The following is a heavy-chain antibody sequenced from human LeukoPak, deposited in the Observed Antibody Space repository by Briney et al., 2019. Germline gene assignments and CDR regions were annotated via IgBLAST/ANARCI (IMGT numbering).Heavy chain of an antibody. J-gene: IGHJ3*02. D-gene: IGHD5-12*01. CDR2: IYYSGST. CDR3: ARDFSDIVATIFRVNGDAFDI. Sequence: SETLSLTCTVSGGSISSSSYYWGWIRQPPGKGLEWIGSIYYSGSTYYNPSLKSRVTISVDTSKNQFSLKLSSVTAADTAVYYCARDFSDIVATIFRVNGDAFDIWGQGTVVTVSS. CDR1: GGSISSSSYY. V-gene: IGHV4-39*02.